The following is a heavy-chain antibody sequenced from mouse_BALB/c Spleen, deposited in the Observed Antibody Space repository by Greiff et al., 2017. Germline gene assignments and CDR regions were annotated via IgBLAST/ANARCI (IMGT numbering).Heavy chain of an antibody. D-gene: IGHD2-2*01. V-gene: IGHV5-6*01. Sequence: VQLQQSGGDLVKPGGSLKLSCAASGFTFSSYGMSWVRQTPDKRLEWVATISSGGSYTYYPDSVKGRFTISRDNAKNTLYLQMSSLKSEDTAMYYCAREVTSAYWGQGTLVTVSA. CDR2: ISSGGSYT. J-gene: IGHJ3*01. CDR1: GFTFSSYG. CDR3: AREVTSAY.